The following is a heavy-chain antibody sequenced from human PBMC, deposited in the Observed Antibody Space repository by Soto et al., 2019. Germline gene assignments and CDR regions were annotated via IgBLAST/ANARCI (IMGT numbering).Heavy chain of an antibody. J-gene: IGHJ4*02. CDR2: INHTGST. D-gene: IGHD1-7*01. CDR3: ARGDWSGTLDY. CDR1: GGSFSGYY. V-gene: IGHV4-34*01. Sequence: SETLSLTCTVYGGSFSGYYWTWIRLPPGKGLEWIGEINHTGSTTYSPSLKSRVTISLDTSNNHFSLRVTSVTAADTAIYYCARGDWSGTLDYWGRGTLVTVSS.